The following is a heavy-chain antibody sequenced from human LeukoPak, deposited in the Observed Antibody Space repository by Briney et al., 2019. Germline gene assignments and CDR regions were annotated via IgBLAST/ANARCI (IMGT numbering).Heavy chain of an antibody. V-gene: IGHV3-21*01. CDR2: ISSSSSYI. D-gene: IGHD3-10*01. CDR1: GFTFSSYS. J-gene: IGHJ4*02. Sequence: GGSLRLSCAASGFTFSSYSMNWVRQAPGKGLEWVSSISSSSSYIYYADSVKGRFTISRDNAKNSLYLQMNSLRAEDTAVYYCARDPGFGEFANWGQGTLVTVSS. CDR3: ARDPGFGEFAN.